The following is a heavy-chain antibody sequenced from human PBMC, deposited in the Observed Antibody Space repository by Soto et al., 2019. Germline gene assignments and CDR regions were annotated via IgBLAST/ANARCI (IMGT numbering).Heavy chain of an antibody. V-gene: IGHV3-30-3*01. Sequence: GGSLRLSCAASGFTFSSYAMHWVRQAPGKGLEWVAVISYDGSNKYYADSVKGRFTISRDNSKNTLYLQMNSLRAEDTAVYYCARLDYDFWSGYSKSYYYYGMDVWGQGTTVTVS. J-gene: IGHJ6*02. D-gene: IGHD3-3*01. CDR1: GFTFSSYA. CDR3: ARLDYDFWSGYSKSYYYYGMDV. CDR2: ISYDGSNK.